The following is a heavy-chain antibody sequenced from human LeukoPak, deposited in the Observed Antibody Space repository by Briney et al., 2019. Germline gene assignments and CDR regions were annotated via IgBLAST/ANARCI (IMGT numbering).Heavy chain of an antibody. CDR3: AKDLYYYDSSGYPDAFDI. Sequence: GGSLRLSCAASGFTFSSYGMSWVRQAPGKGLEWVSAISTSGGSTYYADSVKGRFTISRDNSKNTLYLQMNSLRAEDTAVYYCAKDLYYYDSSGYPDAFDIWGQGTMVTVSS. V-gene: IGHV3-23*01. J-gene: IGHJ3*02. D-gene: IGHD3-22*01. CDR2: ISTSGGST. CDR1: GFTFSSYG.